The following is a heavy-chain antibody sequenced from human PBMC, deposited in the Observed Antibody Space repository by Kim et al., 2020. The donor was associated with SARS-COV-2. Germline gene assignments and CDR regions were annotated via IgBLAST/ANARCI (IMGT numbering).Heavy chain of an antibody. CDR3: ATFPTSRGGWFDP. J-gene: IGHJ5*02. V-gene: IGHV1-24*01. Sequence: YAQKFQGRVTMTEDTSTDTAYMELSSLRSEDTAVYYCATFPTSRGGWFDPWGQGTLVTVSS. D-gene: IGHD3-10*01.